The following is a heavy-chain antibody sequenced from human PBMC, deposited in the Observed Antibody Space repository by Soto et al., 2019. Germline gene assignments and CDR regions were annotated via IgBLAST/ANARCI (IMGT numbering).Heavy chain of an antibody. CDR2: IYYSGST. CDR3: AREGPKGSADY. J-gene: IGHJ4*02. V-gene: IGHV4-59*01. D-gene: IGHD6-19*01. CDR1: GGSISSYY. Sequence: ETLSLTCRVSGGSISSYYWSWIRQPPGKGLEWIGYIYYSGSTNYNPSLKSRVTISVDTSKNQFSLKLSSVTAADTAVYYCAREGPKGSADYWGQGTLVTVSS.